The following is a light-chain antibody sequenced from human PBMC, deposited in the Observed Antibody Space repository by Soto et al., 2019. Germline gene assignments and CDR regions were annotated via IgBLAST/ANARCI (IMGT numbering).Light chain of an antibody. J-gene: IGKJ5*01. CDR2: GAS. CDR1: QSVNSN. V-gene: IGKV3-20*01. CDR3: QQYGRSPQIT. Sequence: EIVMTQSPATLSLSPGERATLSCRASQSVNSNLAWYQQKAGQAPRLLIYGASSRATGIPDRFSGSGSGTDFTLTISRLEPEEFAVYYCQQYGRSPQITLGQGTRLE.